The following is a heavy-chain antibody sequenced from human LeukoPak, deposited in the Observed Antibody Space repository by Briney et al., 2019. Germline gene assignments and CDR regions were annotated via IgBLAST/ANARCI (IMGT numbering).Heavy chain of an antibody. CDR3: ARDGRSGGYSSGWYLY. CDR2: IYTSGST. J-gene: IGHJ4*02. CDR1: GSSISSGSYY. D-gene: IGHD6-19*01. V-gene: IGHV4-61*02. Sequence: PSETLSLTCTVSGSSISSGSYYWSWIRQPAGKGLEWIGRIYTSGSTNYNPSLKSRVTISVDTSKNQFSLKLSSVTAADTAVYYCARDGRSGGYSSGWYLYWGQGTLVTVSS.